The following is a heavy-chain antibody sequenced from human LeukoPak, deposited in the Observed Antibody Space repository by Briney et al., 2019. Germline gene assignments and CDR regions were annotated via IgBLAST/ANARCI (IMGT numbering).Heavy chain of an antibody. Sequence: SETLSLTCTVSGDSISSYSWSWIRQPPGKGLEWIGYAYHSGNTNYNPSLKSRVTISIDTPKNQFSLRLSSVTAADTAVYYCAREVGRGPEHSAGGMDVWGQGTTVTVSS. D-gene: IGHD1-26*01. J-gene: IGHJ6*02. CDR3: AREVGRGPEHSAGGMDV. CDR2: AYHSGNT. V-gene: IGHV4-59*01. CDR1: GDSISSYS.